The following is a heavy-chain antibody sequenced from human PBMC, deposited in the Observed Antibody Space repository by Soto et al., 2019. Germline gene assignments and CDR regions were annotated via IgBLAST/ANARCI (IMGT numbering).Heavy chain of an antibody. CDR1: GGSFSGYY. Sequence: QVQLQQWGAGLLKPSETLSLTCAVYGGSFSGYYWSWIRQPPGKGLEWIGEINHSASTNYNPSLKSRVTISVDTSKNQFSLKLSSVTAADTAVYYCARGAKHGGSYYYYYMDVWGKGTTVTVSS. D-gene: IGHD3-16*01. CDR2: INHSAST. J-gene: IGHJ6*03. CDR3: ARGAKHGGSYYYYYMDV. V-gene: IGHV4-34*01.